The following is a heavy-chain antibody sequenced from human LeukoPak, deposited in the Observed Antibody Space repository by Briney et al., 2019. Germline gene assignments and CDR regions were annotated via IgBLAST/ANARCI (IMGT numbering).Heavy chain of an antibody. CDR1: GYTFTSYG. D-gene: IGHD2-2*01. V-gene: IGHV1-18*01. CDR2: ISAYNGNT. J-gene: IGHJ6*02. Sequence: GASVKVSCKASGYTFTSYGISWVRQAPGQGLEWMGWISAYNGNTNYAQKLQGRVTMTTDTSTSTAYMELRSLRSDDTAVYYCARGSTSCYLGCYYYGMDVWGQGTTATVSS. CDR3: ARGSTSCYLGCYYYGMDV.